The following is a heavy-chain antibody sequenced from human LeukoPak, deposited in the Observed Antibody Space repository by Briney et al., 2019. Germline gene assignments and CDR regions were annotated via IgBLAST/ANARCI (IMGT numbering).Heavy chain of an antibody. J-gene: IGHJ4*02. V-gene: IGHV4-39*01. CDR1: GGSISSSSYY. Sequence: KPSETLSLTCTVSGGSISSSSYYWGWIRQPPGKGLEWIGSIYYSGSTYYNPSLKSRVTISVDTSKNQFSLKLSSVTAADTAVYYCAMIDSGLYDFWVPYWGQGTLVTVSS. CDR3: AMIDSGLYDFWVPY. D-gene: IGHD3-3*01. CDR2: IYYSGST.